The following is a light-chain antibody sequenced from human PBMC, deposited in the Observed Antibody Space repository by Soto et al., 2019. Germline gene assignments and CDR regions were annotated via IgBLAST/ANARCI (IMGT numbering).Light chain of an antibody. J-gene: IGKJ1*01. CDR2: PAS. CDR3: QQVIFYPLT. Sequence: IQLTQSPSSLSASVGARVTITCRASQDISSHLAWYQQKPGKAPKLLIYPASTLQSGVPSRFSGSGSGTDFTLSISGLQPEDVATYYCQQVIFYPLTFGQGTTVEVK. CDR1: QDISSH. V-gene: IGKV1-9*01.